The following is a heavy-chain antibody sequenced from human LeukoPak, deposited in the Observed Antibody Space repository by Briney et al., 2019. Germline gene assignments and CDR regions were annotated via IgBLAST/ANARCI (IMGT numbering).Heavy chain of an antibody. CDR3: ARAMTAAIVGVFDY. CDR1: GYSFTSYW. J-gene: IGHJ4*02. D-gene: IGHD2-2*01. Sequence: GESLKISCKGSGYSFTSYWIGWVRPMPGKGLEWMGIIYPGDSDTRYSPSFQGQVTISADKSISTAYLQWSSLKPSDTAMYYCARAMTAAIVGVFDYWGQGTLVTVSS. CDR2: IYPGDSDT. V-gene: IGHV5-51*01.